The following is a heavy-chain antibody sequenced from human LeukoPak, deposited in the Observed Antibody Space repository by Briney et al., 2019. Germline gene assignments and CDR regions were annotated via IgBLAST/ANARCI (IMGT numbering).Heavy chain of an antibody. CDR3: ARDALFLGYCSSTSCYSWFDP. Sequence: ASXXVSCKASGYTFTSYGISWVGQAPGQGREWMGWMSAYNGKTKYAQKLQGRVTMNTDTYTSTAYTEVRRLRSDDTAVYYCARDALFLGYCSSTSCYSWFDPWGQGTLVTVSS. CDR2: MSAYNGKT. CDR1: GYTFTSYG. V-gene: IGHV1-18*01. D-gene: IGHD2-2*01. J-gene: IGHJ5*02.